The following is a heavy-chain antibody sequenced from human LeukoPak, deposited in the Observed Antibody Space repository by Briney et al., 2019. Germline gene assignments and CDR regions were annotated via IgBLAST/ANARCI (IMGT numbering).Heavy chain of an antibody. Sequence: SETLFLTCTASGGSISSSSYYWSWIRQPPGKGLEWIGYIYYSGSTNYNPSLKSRVTISVDTSKNQFSLKLSSVTAADTAVYYCARGFSRYCSSTSCYRALRMDVWGQGITVTVSS. D-gene: IGHD2-2*02. CDR1: GGSISSSSYY. V-gene: IGHV4-61*05. CDR2: IYYSGST. J-gene: IGHJ6*02. CDR3: ARGFSRYCSSTSCYRALRMDV.